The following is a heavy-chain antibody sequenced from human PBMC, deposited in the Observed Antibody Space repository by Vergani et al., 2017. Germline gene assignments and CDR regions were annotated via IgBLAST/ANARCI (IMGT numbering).Heavy chain of an antibody. CDR1: GFTFSSYW. CDR3: AKDLGCLGADCGGDRGPPSFDY. Sequence: EVQLVESGGGLVQPGGSLRLSCAASGFTFSSYWMSWVRQAPGKGLEWVANIKQDGSEKYYADSVTGRFTISRDNSKKTLYLQMNSLRAEDTAVYYCAKDLGCLGADCGGDRGPPSFDYWGQGTLVTVSS. CDR2: IKQDGSEK. J-gene: IGHJ4*02. V-gene: IGHV3-7*03. D-gene: IGHD2-21*02.